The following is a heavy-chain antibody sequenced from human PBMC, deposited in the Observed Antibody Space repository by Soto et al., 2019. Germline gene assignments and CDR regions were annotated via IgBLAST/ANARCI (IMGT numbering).Heavy chain of an antibody. V-gene: IGHV1-69*08. CDR3: ARENIVVVVAATPGDAFDI. CDR2: IIPILGIA. D-gene: IGHD2-15*01. J-gene: IGHJ3*02. CDR1: GGTFSSYT. Sequence: QVQLVQSGAEVKKPGSSVKVSCKASGGTFSSYTISWVRQAPGQGLKWMGRIIPILGIANYAQKFQGRVTITADKSTSTAYMELSSLRSEDTAVYYCARENIVVVVAATPGDAFDIWGQGTMVTVSS.